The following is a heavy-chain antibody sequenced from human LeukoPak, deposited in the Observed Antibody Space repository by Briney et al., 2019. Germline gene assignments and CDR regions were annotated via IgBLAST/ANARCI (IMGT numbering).Heavy chain of an antibody. D-gene: IGHD3-3*01. V-gene: IGHV1-46*01. Sequence: ASVKVSCKASGYTFTSYYMHWVRQAPGQGLEWMGLINPSGGSTSYAQKFQGRVTMTRDMSTSTVYMELSSLRSEDTAVYYCARDYDFWSGHYYYYYMDVWGKGTTVTVSS. J-gene: IGHJ6*03. CDR1: GYTFTSYY. CDR3: ARDYDFWSGHYYYYYMDV. CDR2: INPSGGST.